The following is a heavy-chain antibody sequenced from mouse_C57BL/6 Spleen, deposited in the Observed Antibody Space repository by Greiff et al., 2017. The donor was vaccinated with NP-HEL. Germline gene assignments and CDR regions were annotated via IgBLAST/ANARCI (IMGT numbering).Heavy chain of an antibody. CDR3: ARDGNRAY. CDR2: INPSTGGT. CDR1: GYSFTGYY. Sequence: EVQRVESGPELVKPGASVKISCKASGYSFTGYYMNWVKQSPEKSLEWIGEINPSTGGTTYNQKFKAKATLTVDKSSSTAYMQLKSLTSEDSAVYYCARDGNRAYWGQGTLVTVSA. J-gene: IGHJ3*01. D-gene: IGHD2-1*01. V-gene: IGHV1-42*01.